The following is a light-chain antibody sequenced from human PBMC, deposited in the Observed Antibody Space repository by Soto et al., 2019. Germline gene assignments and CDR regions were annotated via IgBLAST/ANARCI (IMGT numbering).Light chain of an antibody. CDR3: SSYTSSIPYV. CDR2: EVT. Sequence: QSALTQPASVSGSPGQSITISCTGTSSDVGGYNYVSWYQQQPGKAPKLMIYEVTSRPSGVSDRFSGSKSGNTASLTIPGLQAEDEADYYCSSYTSSIPYVFGTGTKVTVL. V-gene: IGLV2-14*01. J-gene: IGLJ1*01. CDR1: SSDVGGYNY.